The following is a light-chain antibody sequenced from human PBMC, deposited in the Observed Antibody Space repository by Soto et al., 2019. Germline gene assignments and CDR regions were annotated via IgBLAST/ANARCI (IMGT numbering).Light chain of an antibody. V-gene: IGKV3D-20*02. J-gene: IGKJ5*01. CDR1: QSVSSSY. CDR2: GAS. CDR3: QQRSNWPPIT. Sequence: EIVLTQSPCTLSLSPGERATLSWGASQSVSSSYLAWYQQKPGQAPRLPIYGASSRATGIPARFSGSGSGTDFTLTISSLEPEDFAVYYCQQRSNWPPITFGQGTRLEI.